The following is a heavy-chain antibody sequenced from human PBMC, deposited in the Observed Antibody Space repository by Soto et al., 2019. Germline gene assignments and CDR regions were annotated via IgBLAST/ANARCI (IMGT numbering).Heavy chain of an antibody. CDR3: ARASSSWSLYYYYYGMDV. D-gene: IGHD6-13*01. V-gene: IGHV4-38-2*01. CDR2: IYHSGST. J-gene: IGHJ6*02. Sequence: PSETLSLTCAVSGYSISSCYYWGWIRQPPGKGLEWIGSIYHSGSTYYNPSLKSRVTISVDTSKNQFSLKLSSVTAADTAVYYCARASSSWSLYYYYYGMDVWGQGTTVTVSS. CDR1: GYSISSCYY.